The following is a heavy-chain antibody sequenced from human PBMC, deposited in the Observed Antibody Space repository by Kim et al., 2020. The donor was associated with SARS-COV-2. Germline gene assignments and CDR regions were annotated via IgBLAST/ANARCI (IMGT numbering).Heavy chain of an antibody. CDR1: GGSFSGYY. J-gene: IGHJ6*03. CDR2: INHSGST. CDR3: ARVPRSDLPPMDCSSTSCYMKPYTRLRYYYMDV. Sequence: SETLSLTCAVYGGSFSGYYWSWIRQPPGKGLEWIGEINHSGSTNYNPSLKSRVTISVDTSKNQFSLKLSSVTAADTAVYYCARVPRSDLPPMDCSSTSCYMKPYTRLRYYYMDVWGKGTTVTVSS. D-gene: IGHD2-2*02. V-gene: IGHV4-34*01.